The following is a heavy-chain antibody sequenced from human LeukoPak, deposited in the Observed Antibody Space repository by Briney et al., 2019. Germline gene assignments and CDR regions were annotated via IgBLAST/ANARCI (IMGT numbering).Heavy chain of an antibody. CDR1: GFTFSSYG. D-gene: IGHD6-13*01. CDR2: IRYDGSNK. V-gene: IGHV3-30*02. Sequence: GGSLRLSCAASGFTFSSYGMHWVRQAPGKGLEWVAFIRYDGSNKYYADSVKGRFTISRDNSKNTLYLQMNSLRAEDTAVYYCATIAAAGDFDAFDIWGQGTMVTVSS. CDR3: ATIAAAGDFDAFDI. J-gene: IGHJ3*02.